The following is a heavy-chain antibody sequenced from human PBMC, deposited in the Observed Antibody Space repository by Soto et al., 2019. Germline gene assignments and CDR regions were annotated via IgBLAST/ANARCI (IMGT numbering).Heavy chain of an antibody. CDR2: VSITGATT. V-gene: IGHV3-23*01. CDR1: RFTFNIYA. CDR3: ARETALAAASYDAFDI. Sequence: PGGSMRLSCAASRFTFNIYATGWVSQAQGEGRECLSAVSITGATTYYPDSLKGRFTIFRDNSNNTLYLQMNGRRAEDTAVYYCARETALAAASYDAFDIWGQGTLVTVSS. D-gene: IGHD6-13*01. J-gene: IGHJ3*02.